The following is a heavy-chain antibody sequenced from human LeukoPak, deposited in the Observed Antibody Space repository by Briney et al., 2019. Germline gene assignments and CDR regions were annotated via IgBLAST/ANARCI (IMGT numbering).Heavy chain of an antibody. V-gene: IGHV4-38-2*02. CDR3: AAGSSSTEPLLYYYYYMDV. CDR2: IYHSGST. CDR1: GGSISSYY. D-gene: IGHD6-6*01. J-gene: IGHJ6*03. Sequence: SETLSLTCTVSGGSISSYYWGWIRQPPGKGLEWIGSIYHSGSTYYNPSLKSRVTISVDTSKNQFSLKLSSVTAADTAVYYCAAGSSSTEPLLYYYYYMDVWGKGTTVTVSS.